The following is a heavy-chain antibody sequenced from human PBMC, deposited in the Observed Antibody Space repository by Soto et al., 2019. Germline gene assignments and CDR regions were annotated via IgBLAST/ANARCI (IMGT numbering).Heavy chain of an antibody. D-gene: IGHD6-6*01. Sequence: SETLSLTCTFSCDSIDTSSYCWGWIRQPPGKGLEWIGSACYRGTTYYNPSLKSRLTISVDTSKRQFSLKLSSVTAADTAVFYCARQGEHSSSYFFDSWGQGTLVTVSS. J-gene: IGHJ4*02. CDR2: ACYRGTT. CDR3: ARQGEHSSSYFFDS. CDR1: CDSIDTSSYC. V-gene: IGHV4-39*01.